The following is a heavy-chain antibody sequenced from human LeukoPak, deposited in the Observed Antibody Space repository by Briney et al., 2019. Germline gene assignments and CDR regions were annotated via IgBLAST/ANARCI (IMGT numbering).Heavy chain of an antibody. V-gene: IGHV1-69*13. CDR1: GGTFSSYA. CDR3: AREGGYCSSTSSVPDRVDF. J-gene: IGHJ4*02. CDR2: IIPIFGTA. Sequence: ASVKLSCKASGGTFSSYAISWVRQAPGQGLEWMGGIIPIFGTANYAQKFQGRVTITADESTSTAYIAMSGLRSEDTAVYYWAREGGYCSSTSSVPDRVDFWGQGTLVTVSS. D-gene: IGHD2-2*01.